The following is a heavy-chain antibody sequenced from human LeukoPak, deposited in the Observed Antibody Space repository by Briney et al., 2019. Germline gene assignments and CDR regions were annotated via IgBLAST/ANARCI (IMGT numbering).Heavy chain of an antibody. CDR2: ISFDGSDK. V-gene: IGHV3-30-3*01. CDR3: TRDFDHGGGL. D-gene: IGHD3-9*01. CDR1: GFIFTSYA. J-gene: IGHJ4*02. Sequence: GGSLRLSCAASGFIFTSYAMNWVRQAPGKGLEWVAVISFDGSDKYYADSVKGRFTISRDNAKNTVYLQMDSLRAEDTAMYYCTRDFDHGGGLWGQGTLVTVSS.